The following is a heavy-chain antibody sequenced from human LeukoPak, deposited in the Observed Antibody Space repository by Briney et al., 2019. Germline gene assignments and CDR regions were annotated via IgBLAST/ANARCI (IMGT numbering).Heavy chain of an antibody. D-gene: IGHD4-17*01. CDR2: IKQDGSEK. V-gene: IGHV3-7*01. J-gene: IGHJ4*02. CDR1: GFTFSSYW. Sequence: GGSLRLSCAASGFTFSSYWMSWVRQAPGKGLEWVANIKQDGSEKYYVDSVKGRFTISRDNAKNSLYLQMNSLRAEDTAVYYCASGGYGDYDLSSRYYFDYWGQGTLVTVSS. CDR3: ASGGYGDYDLSSRYYFDY.